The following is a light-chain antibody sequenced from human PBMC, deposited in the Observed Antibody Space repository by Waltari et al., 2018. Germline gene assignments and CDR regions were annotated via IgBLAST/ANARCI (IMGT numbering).Light chain of an antibody. CDR3: AAWDDRLSAWV. V-gene: IGLV1-47*01. CDR1: SSNIGVNY. Sequence: QSVLTQPPSASGTPGQRVTMSRSGSSSNIGVNYVYWYQQLPGTAPTLFPYRNNKRPSGVPVRFSGSKSGSSDSRAINGLRSEGEADYYCAAWDDRLSAWVFGGRTKLTVL. CDR2: RNN. J-gene: IGLJ3*02.